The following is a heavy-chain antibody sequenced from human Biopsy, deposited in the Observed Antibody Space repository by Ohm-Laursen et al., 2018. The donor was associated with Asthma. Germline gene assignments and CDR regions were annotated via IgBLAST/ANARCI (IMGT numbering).Heavy chain of an antibody. Sequence: ASVKVSCKSLGGTFNTYVIGWVRQAPGQGLEWMGGINSVFGTTTYPQKFQDRVTITADDSTSTVYMELSSLRSEDTAVYYCARKAGSCISRTCYSLDFWDQGTLVTVSS. CDR1: GGTFNTYV. J-gene: IGHJ4*02. CDR3: ARKAGSCISRTCYSLDF. D-gene: IGHD2-2*01. V-gene: IGHV1-69*13. CDR2: INSVFGTT.